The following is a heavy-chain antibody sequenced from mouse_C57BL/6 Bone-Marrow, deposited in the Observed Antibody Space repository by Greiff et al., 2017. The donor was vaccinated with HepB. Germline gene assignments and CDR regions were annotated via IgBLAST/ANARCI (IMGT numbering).Heavy chain of an antibody. CDR2: IYPRDGST. CDR1: GYTFTDHT. D-gene: IGHD2-4*01. Sequence: VQLQQSDAELVKPGASVKISCKVSGYTFTDHTIHWMKQRPEQGLEWIGYIYPRDGSTKYNEKFKGKATLTADKSSSTAYMQLNSLTSEDSAVYFCAREGAYDYDVNYFDYWGQGTTLTVSS. J-gene: IGHJ2*01. CDR3: AREGAYDYDVNYFDY. V-gene: IGHV1-78*01.